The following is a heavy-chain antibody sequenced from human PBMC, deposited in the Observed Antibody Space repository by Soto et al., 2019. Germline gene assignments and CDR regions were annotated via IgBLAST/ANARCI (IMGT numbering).Heavy chain of an antibody. J-gene: IGHJ6*02. CDR1: GCTFTIYF. CDR3: AIGRGGGYALDV. D-gene: IGHD3-16*01. V-gene: IGHV1-46*01. Sequence: ASVMVSCQASGCTFTIYFMHWVRQAHGQGPEWMGIINPTGGGTRYAQKFQDSPTFTRDTSTSTAYMQVSSLRFEDMAVYYCAIGRGGGYALDVWGQGTIVTVSS. CDR2: INPTGGGT.